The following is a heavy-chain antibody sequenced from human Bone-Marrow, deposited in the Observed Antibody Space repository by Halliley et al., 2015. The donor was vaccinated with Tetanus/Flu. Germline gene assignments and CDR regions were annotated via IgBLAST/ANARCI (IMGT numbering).Heavy chain of an antibody. V-gene: IGHV4-59*02. CDR2: IFYSGIA. D-gene: IGHD3-22*01. CDR1: GDSVSSDY. CDR3: ARNLQGSGYYYREDAFDI. Sequence: TLSLTCTVSGDSVSSDYWSWIRQSPGRGLEWIGDIFYSGIANYNPSLKSRVTMSVDTSDNVFTLNLTSVTAADTAVYYCARNLQGSGYYYREDAFDIWGQGTVVTVSS. J-gene: IGHJ3*02.